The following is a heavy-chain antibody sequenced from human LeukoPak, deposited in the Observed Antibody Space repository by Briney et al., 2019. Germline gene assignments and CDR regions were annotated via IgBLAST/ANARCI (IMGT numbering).Heavy chain of an antibody. J-gene: IGHJ4*02. V-gene: IGHV4-59*11. D-gene: IGHD3-22*01. CDR3: ARSGDSSAYFGS. CDR1: GGSISSHY. CDR2: IYYDGTT. Sequence: SETLSLTCTVSGGSISSHYWSWIRQPPGKGLEWIGNIYYDGTTNYNPSLRSRITISIDTSRNQFSLRLSSVTTADSAMYYCARSGDSSAYFGSWGQGTLVAVSS.